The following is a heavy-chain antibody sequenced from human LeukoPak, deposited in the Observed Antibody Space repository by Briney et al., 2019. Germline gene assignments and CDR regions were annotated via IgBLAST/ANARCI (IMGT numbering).Heavy chain of an antibody. Sequence: GGSLRLSCAASGFTFSSYSMNWVRQAPGKGLEWVSSISSSSSYLYYADSVKGRFTISRDNAKNSLYLQMNSLRAEDTAVYYCARGVAATYFDYWGQGTLVTVSS. CDR1: GFTFSSYS. J-gene: IGHJ4*02. CDR3: ARGVAATYFDY. CDR2: ISSSSSYL. V-gene: IGHV3-21*01. D-gene: IGHD2-15*01.